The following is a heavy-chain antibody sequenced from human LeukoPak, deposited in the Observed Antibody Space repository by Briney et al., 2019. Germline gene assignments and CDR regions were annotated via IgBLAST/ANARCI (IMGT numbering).Heavy chain of an antibody. Sequence: GGSLRLSCAASGFTFSSYSMNWVRQAPGKGLEWVSYISRSSSTIYYADSVKGRFTISRDNAKNSLYLQMNSLRAEDTVVYYCARVDTMIVVDLDAFDIWGQGTMVTVSS. CDR1: GFTFSSYS. J-gene: IGHJ3*02. CDR3: ARVDTMIVVDLDAFDI. D-gene: IGHD3-22*01. V-gene: IGHV3-48*01. CDR2: ISRSSSTI.